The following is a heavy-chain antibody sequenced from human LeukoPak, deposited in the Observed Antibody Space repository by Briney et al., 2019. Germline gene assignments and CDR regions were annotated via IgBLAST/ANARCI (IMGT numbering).Heavy chain of an antibody. V-gene: IGHV3-21*01. CDR2: IASSSSYI. CDR3: ARDVVPGYCSGGTCYPLDH. D-gene: IGHD2-15*01. CDR1: GFTFSSYG. J-gene: IGHJ4*02. Sequence: PGGSLRLSCAASGFTFSSYGMHWVRQAPGKGLEWVSSIASSSSYIYYADSVKGRFTISRDNAKNSLYLQMNSQRAEDTAVYFCARDVVPGYCSGGTCYPLDHWGQGTLVTVSS.